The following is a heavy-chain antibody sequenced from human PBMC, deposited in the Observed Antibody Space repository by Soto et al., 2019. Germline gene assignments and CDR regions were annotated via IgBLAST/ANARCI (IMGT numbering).Heavy chain of an antibody. Sequence: SETLSLTCTVTGDSISSRSYYWGWIRQPPGKGLEWIGSIYYSGSTYNNPSLRSRVSMSIDTSKDQFSLKLKSVTAADTAVYFWASQRTSVVTHAYFDVWGPGSPVTVSS. CDR2: IYYSGST. J-gene: IGHJ4*02. CDR3: ASQRTSVVTHAYFDV. CDR1: GDSISSRSYY. D-gene: IGHD2-21*02. V-gene: IGHV4-39*01.